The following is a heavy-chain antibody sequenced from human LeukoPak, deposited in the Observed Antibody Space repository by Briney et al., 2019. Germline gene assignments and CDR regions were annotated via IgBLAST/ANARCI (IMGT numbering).Heavy chain of an antibody. V-gene: IGHV1-69*04. D-gene: IGHD3-22*01. CDR1: GGTFSSYA. CDR3: ARSYDSSGYYRTFDY. J-gene: IGHJ4*02. CDR2: IIPILGIA. Sequence: SVKVSCKASGGTFSSYAISWVRQAPGQGLEWMGRIIPILGIANYAQKFQGRVTITADKSTSTAYMELSSLRSEDTAVYYCARSYDSSGYYRTFDYWGQGTLVTVSS.